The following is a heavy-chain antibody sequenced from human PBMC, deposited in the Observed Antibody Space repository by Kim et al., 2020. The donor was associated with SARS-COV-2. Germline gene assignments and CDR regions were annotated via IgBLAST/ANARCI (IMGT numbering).Heavy chain of an antibody. J-gene: IGHJ6*02. CDR1: GFTFSSYS. V-gene: IGHV3-21*01. CDR2: ISSSSSYI. D-gene: IGHD3-3*01. CDR3: ARGSQVTLRFLPTFATYGMDV. Sequence: GGSLRLSCAASGFTFSSYSMNWVRQAPGKGLEWVSSISSSSSYIYYADSVKGRFTISRDNAKNSLYLQMNSLRAEDTAVYYCARGSQVTLRFLPTFATYGMDVWGQGTTVTVSS.